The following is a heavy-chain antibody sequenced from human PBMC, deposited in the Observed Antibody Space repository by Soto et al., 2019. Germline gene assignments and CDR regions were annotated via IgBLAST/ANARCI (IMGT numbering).Heavy chain of an antibody. J-gene: IGHJ6*02. V-gene: IGHV3-30-3*01. Sequence: PGGSLRLPCAASGFTFSNYALNWVRQAPGKGLEWVASISYDGSNKYFADSVKGRFTISRDNSRNTLYLLMNSLRGEDTAVYYCARDCGISPLYGMDVWGQGTTVTVSS. CDR1: GFTFSNYA. CDR3: ARDCGISPLYGMDV. CDR2: ISYDGSNK. D-gene: IGHD3-3*02.